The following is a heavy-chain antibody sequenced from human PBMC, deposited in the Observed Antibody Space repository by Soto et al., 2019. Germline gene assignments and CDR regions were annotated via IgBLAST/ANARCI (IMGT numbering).Heavy chain of an antibody. CDR2: IYSGGYT. Sequence: EVQLVESGGGLIQPGGSLRLSCAVSGFTVSNNYMSWVRQAPGKGLEGVSVIYSGGYTAYGDSVKGRFTISRDNSKNTLYLQIKTRGAADTAVFSGAPRGGGGGYWGQGTLVTVSS. CDR3: APRGGGGGY. V-gene: IGHV3-53*01. CDR1: GFTVSNNY. D-gene: IGHD3-10*01. J-gene: IGHJ4*02.